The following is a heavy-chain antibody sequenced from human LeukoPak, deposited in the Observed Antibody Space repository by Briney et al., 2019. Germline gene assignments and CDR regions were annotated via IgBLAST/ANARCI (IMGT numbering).Heavy chain of an antibody. CDR1: GFTFSSYW. Sequence: GGSLRLSCAVSGFTFSSYWMHWVRQAPGKGLVWVSRVNSDGSSTTYADSVKGRFTISRDNAKNTLYLQMNSLRAEDTAVYYCARGGYSGTYYFDYWGQGTLVTVSS. D-gene: IGHD1-26*01. CDR3: ARGGYSGTYYFDY. V-gene: IGHV3-74*01. J-gene: IGHJ4*02. CDR2: VNSDGSST.